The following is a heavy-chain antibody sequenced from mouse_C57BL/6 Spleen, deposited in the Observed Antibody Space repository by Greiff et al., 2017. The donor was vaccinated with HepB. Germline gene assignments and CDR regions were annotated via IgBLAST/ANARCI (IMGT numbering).Heavy chain of an antibody. V-gene: IGHV5-9-1*02. CDR2: ISSGGDYI. CDR3: TRDRGTTVVATPFAY. J-gene: IGHJ3*01. D-gene: IGHD1-1*01. Sequence: EVKLVESGEGLVKPGGSLKLSCAASGFTFSSYAMSWVRQTPEKRLEWVAYISSGGDYIYYADTVKGRFTISRDNARNTLYLQMSSLKSEDTAMYYCTRDRGTTVVATPFAYWGQGTLVTVSA. CDR1: GFTFSSYA.